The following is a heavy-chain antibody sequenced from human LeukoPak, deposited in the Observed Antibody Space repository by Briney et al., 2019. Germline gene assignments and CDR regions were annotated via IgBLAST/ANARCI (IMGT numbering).Heavy chain of an antibody. D-gene: IGHD6-6*01. CDR3: ARSLSSYYYYGMDV. J-gene: IGHJ6*02. CDR1: GGSISSGSYY. V-gene: IGHV4-61*02. CDR2: IYTSGST. Sequence: SETLSLTCTVSGGSISSGSYYWSWIRQPAGKGLEWIGRIYTSGSTNYNPSPKSRVTISVDTSKNQFSLKLSSVTAADTAVYYCARSLSSYYYYGMDVWGQGTTVTVSS.